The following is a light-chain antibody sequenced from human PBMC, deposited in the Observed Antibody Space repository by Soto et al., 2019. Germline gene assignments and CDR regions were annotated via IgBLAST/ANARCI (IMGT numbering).Light chain of an antibody. Sequence: IQLTQSPSSLSASVGDRVTITCRASQDINYYLAWYQQKPGTAPKLLIYAASTLQSGVPSRFSGSGSGTDFTLTISSLQPEDFATYYCQQLDSYPPTFGPGTKVDIK. CDR1: QDINYY. J-gene: IGKJ3*01. V-gene: IGKV1-9*01. CDR3: QQLDSYPPT. CDR2: AAS.